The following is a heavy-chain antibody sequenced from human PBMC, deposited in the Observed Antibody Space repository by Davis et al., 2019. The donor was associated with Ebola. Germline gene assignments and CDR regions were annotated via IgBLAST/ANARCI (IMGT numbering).Heavy chain of an antibody. D-gene: IGHD3/OR15-3a*01. CDR3: ATEDWTYSFEG. V-gene: IGHV1-2*02. CDR1: GFTFTGYF. J-gene: IGHJ4*02. Sequence: ASVKVSCKASGFTFTGYFFHWVRQAPGQGLEWVGWLNPNSGATKYAQTFEGRVTMTRDTSINTVYMELTRLRSDDTGIYYCATEDWTYSFEGWGQGTLVTVSS. CDR2: LNPNSGAT.